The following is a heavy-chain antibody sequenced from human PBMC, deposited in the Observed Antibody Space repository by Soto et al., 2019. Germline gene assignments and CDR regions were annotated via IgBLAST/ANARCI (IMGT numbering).Heavy chain of an antibody. Sequence: QVQLVESGGGLVKPGGSLRLCCAASGFTFSDYYMSWIRQAPGKGLEWVSYISSSGSTIYYADSVKGRFTISRDNAKNSLYLHMNSLRAEDTAVYYCASFPSSWYFGYFQHWGQGTLVTVSS. V-gene: IGHV3-11*01. CDR2: ISSSGSTI. J-gene: IGHJ1*01. CDR3: ASFPSSWYFGYFQH. D-gene: IGHD6-13*01. CDR1: GFTFSDYY.